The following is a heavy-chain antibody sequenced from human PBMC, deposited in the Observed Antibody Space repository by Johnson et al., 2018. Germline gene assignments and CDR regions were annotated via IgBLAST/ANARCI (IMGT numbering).Heavy chain of an antibody. Sequence: VQLVQSGGGVVQPGRSLRLSCVASGFTFSSYGMHWVRQAPGKGLEWVAVISYDGSNKYYADSVKGRFTISRDDSKNTAYLQMNSLKTEDTAVYYCTREMTLYYYYYYMDVWGKGTTVTVS. CDR1: GFTFSSYG. CDR3: TREMTLYYYYYYMDV. V-gene: IGHV3-33*05. CDR2: ISYDGSNK. J-gene: IGHJ6*03.